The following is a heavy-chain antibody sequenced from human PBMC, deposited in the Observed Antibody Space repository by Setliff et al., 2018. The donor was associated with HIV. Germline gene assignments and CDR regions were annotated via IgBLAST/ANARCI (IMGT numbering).Heavy chain of an antibody. D-gene: IGHD3-3*01. CDR2: IYTSGTT. J-gene: IGHJ6*02. V-gene: IGHV4-4*07. CDR1: GDSISSYY. CDR3: ARDFWNGPPDYYYYGLDV. Sequence: AETLSLTCTVSGDSISSYYWSWIRQTAGKGLEWIGRIYTSGTTNYNPSLKRRVTMSVDTSKNQFSLKLSSVTAADTAVYYCARDFWNGPPDYYYYGLDVWGQGTTVTVSS.